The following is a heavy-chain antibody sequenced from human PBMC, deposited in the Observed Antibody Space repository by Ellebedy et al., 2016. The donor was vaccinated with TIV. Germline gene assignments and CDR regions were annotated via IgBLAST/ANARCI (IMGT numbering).Heavy chain of an antibody. CDR2: ISYDGSNK. J-gene: IGHJ4*02. D-gene: IGHD6-19*01. V-gene: IGHV3-30*01. Sequence: GESLKISCAASGFTFSSYAMHWVRPAPGKGLEWVAVISYDGSNKYYADSVKGRFTISRDNSKNTLYLQMNSLRAEDTAVYYCASGGYSSGWPFDYWGQGTLVTVSS. CDR3: ASGGYSSGWPFDY. CDR1: GFTFSSYA.